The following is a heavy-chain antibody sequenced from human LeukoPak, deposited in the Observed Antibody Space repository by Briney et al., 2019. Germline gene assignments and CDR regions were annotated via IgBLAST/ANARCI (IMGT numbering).Heavy chain of an antibody. CDR3: AKDMTAAAGSIDY. CDR2: ISWNSGSI. D-gene: IGHD6-13*01. Sequence: SLRLSCAASGFTFDDYAMHWVRQAPGKGLEWVSGISWNSGSIGYADSVKGRFTISRDNAKNSLYLQMNSLRAEDTALYYCAKDMTAAAGSIDYWGQGTLVTVSS. CDR1: GFTFDDYA. J-gene: IGHJ4*02. V-gene: IGHV3-9*01.